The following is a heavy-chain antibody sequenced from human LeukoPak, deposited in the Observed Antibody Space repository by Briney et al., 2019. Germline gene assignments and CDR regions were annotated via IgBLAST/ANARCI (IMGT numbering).Heavy chain of an antibody. J-gene: IGHJ6*03. CDR1: GGTFSSYA. CDR2: MNPNSGNT. CDR3: ARRGSSGWYTNYYYYMDV. V-gene: IGHV1-8*02. Sequence: ASVKVSCKASGGTFSSYAISWVRQAPGQGLEWMGWMNPNSGNTGYAQKFQGRVTMTRNTSINTAYMELSSLRSEDTAVYYCARRGSSGWYTNYYYYMDVWGKGTTVTVSS. D-gene: IGHD6-19*01.